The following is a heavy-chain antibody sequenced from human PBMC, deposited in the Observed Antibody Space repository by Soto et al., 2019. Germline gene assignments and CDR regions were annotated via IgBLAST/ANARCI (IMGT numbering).Heavy chain of an antibody. CDR2: IWYDGSNK. J-gene: IGHJ4*02. V-gene: IGHV3-33*01. CDR1: GFTFSSYG. D-gene: IGHD2-8*01. CDR3: ASGRGADCTNGVCYTPDFDY. Sequence: QVQLVESGGGVVQPGRSLRLSCAASGFTFSSYGMHWVRQAPGKGLEWVAVIWYDGSNKYYADSVKGRFTISRDNSKNTXYXRMNSLRAEDTAVYYCASGRGADCTNGVCYTPDFDYWGQGTLVTVSS.